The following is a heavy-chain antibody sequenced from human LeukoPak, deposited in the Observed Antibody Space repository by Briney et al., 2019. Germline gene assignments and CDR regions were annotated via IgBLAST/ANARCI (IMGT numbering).Heavy chain of an antibody. D-gene: IGHD3-10*01. CDR2: INHSGST. J-gene: IGHJ4*02. Sequence: SETLSLTCAVYGGSFSGYYWSWIRQPPGKGLEWIGEINHSGSTNYNPSLKSRVTISVDTSKNQFSLKLSSVTAADTAVYYCARRGARYYGSGSHDYWGQGTLVTVSS. CDR3: ARRGARYYGSGSHDY. CDR1: GGSFSGYY. V-gene: IGHV4-34*01.